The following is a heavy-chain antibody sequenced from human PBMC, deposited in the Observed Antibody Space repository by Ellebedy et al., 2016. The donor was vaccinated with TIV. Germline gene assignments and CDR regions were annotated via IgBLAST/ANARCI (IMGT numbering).Heavy chain of an antibody. V-gene: IGHV3-53*01. D-gene: IGHD2/OR15-2a*01. CDR1: GYIVSTNY. Sequence: GESLKISXAASGYIVSTNYMTRVRQAPGKGLEWVSAISSHDITYYADSVKGRFTISRDNSKNALYLHMNSLRAEDTAVYYCARDLPHNIALHYWGQGTLVTVSS. J-gene: IGHJ4*02. CDR3: ARDLPHNIALHY. CDR2: ISSHDIT.